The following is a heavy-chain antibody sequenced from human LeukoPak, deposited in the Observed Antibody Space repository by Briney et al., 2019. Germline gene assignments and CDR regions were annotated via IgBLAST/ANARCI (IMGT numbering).Heavy chain of an antibody. CDR3: AKDLPRITIFGVVTKNFNDAFDI. V-gene: IGHV3-23*01. D-gene: IGHD3-3*01. CDR1: GFTFSSYA. CDR2: ISGSGGST. Sequence: GGSLRLSCAASGFTFSSYAMSWVRQAPGKGLEWVSAISGSGGSTYYADSVKGRFTISRDNSKNTLYLQMNSLRAEDTAVYYCAKDLPRITIFGVVTKNFNDAFDIWGQGTMVTVSS. J-gene: IGHJ3*02.